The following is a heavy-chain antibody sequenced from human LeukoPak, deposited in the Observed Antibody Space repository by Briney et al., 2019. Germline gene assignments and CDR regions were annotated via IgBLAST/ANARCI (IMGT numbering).Heavy chain of an antibody. J-gene: IGHJ3*02. D-gene: IGHD4-17*01. CDR3: TTDRTVTTTAGDAFDI. CDR1: GFTFSNAW. Sequence: GGSLRLSCAASGFTFSNAWMSWVRQAPGKGLGWVGRIKSKTDGGTTDYAAPVKGRFTISRDDSKNTLYLQMNSLKTEDTAVYYCTTDRTVTTTAGDAFDIWGQGTMVTVSS. V-gene: IGHV3-15*01. CDR2: IKSKTDGGTT.